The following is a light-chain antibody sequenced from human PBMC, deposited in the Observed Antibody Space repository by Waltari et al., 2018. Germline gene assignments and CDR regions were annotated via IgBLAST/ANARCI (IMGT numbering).Light chain of an antibody. CDR3: QQYRETPRT. V-gene: IGKV4-1*01. J-gene: IGKJ1*01. CDR1: QSVLYSSTNKNY. CDR2: LAS. Sequence: DIVMTQSPDSLTVSLGERATINCKSSQSVLYSSTNKNYLAWYQQKPGQSPKLLIYLASTRESGVPDRFSGSGSGTDFTLTISSLQAEDVAVYYCQQYRETPRTFGQGTKVEIK.